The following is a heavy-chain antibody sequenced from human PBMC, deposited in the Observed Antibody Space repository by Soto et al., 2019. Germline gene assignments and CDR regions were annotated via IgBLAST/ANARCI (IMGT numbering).Heavy chain of an antibody. J-gene: IGHJ4*02. CDR3: ARRGGNPENYPYYFDH. D-gene: IGHD1-7*01. CDR2: IYYSGNT. CDR1: GGSISNYY. Sequence: PSETLSLTSTVSGGSISNYYWTWMRQPPGKGLEWIGYIYYSGNTNYNPSLKSRLTMSVDTSKNQFSLKLSSVTAADTAVYYCARRGGNPENYPYYFDHWGQGTLVTVSS. V-gene: IGHV4-59*08.